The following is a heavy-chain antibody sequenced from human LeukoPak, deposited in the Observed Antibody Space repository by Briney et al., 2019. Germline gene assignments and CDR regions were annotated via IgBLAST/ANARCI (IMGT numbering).Heavy chain of an antibody. Sequence: GGSLRLSCAASGFTFNNYWMTWVRQAPGKGLEWVANIKQDGSEKYYVDSVKGRFSIFRDNAKNLVYLQMNSVRVDDTAVYYCAKSGIVVVVAAPFDYWGQGTLVTVSS. CDR2: IKQDGSEK. CDR3: AKSGIVVVVAAPFDY. J-gene: IGHJ4*02. V-gene: IGHV3-7*01. D-gene: IGHD2-15*01. CDR1: GFTFNNYW.